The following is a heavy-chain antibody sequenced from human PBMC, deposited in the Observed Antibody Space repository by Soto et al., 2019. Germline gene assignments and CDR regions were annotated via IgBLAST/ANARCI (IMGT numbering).Heavy chain of an antibody. CDR2: IIPIFGTA. D-gene: IGHD4-4*01. J-gene: IGHJ4*02. CDR3: ARGGDYSNYVGMRDY. Sequence: QVQLVQSGAEVKNPGSSVKVSCKASGGTFSSYDISWVRQAPGQGLEWMGGIIPIFGTANYAHKFQGRVTITADESTSTAYMELSSLRSEDTAVYYCARGGDYSNYVGMRDYWGQGTLVTVSS. V-gene: IGHV1-69*01. CDR1: GGTFSSYD.